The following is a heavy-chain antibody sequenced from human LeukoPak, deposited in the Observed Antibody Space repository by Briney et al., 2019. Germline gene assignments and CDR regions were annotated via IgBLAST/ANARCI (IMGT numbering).Heavy chain of an antibody. CDR2: ISAYNGNT. J-gene: IGHJ6*02. D-gene: IGHD3-3*01. CDR1: GYTFTSYG. V-gene: IGHV1-18*01. CDR3: ARIGTSFGYYDFWSGTLRYGMDV. Sequence: PGASVKVSCKASGYTFTSYGISWVRQAPGQGLEWMGWISAYNGNTNYAQKLQGRVTMTTDTSTSTAYMELRSLRSDDTAVYYCARIGTSFGYYDFWSGTLRYGMDVWGQGTTVTVSS.